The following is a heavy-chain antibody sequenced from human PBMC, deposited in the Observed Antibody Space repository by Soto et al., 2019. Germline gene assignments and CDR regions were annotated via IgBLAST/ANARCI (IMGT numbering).Heavy chain of an antibody. J-gene: IGHJ4*02. Sequence: SGPTLVNPTQTLTLTCTFSGFSHSTSGVGVGWIRQPPGKALEWLALIYWNDDKRYSPSLKSRLTITKDTSKNQVVLTMTNMDPVDTATYYCAHRRGDRPGIAAAGTVDYWGQGTLVTVSS. V-gene: IGHV2-5*01. CDR3: AHRRGDRPGIAAAGTVDY. CDR2: IYWNDDK. D-gene: IGHD6-13*01. CDR1: GFSHSTSGVG.